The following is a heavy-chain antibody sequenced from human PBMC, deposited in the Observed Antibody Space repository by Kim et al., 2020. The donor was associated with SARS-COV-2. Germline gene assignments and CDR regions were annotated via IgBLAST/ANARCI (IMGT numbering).Heavy chain of an antibody. CDR1: GGSISSGGYY. V-gene: IGHV4-31*03. Sequence: SETLSLTCTVSGGSISSGGYYWSWIRQHPGKGLEWIGYIYYSGSTYYNPSLKSRVTISVDTSKNQFSLKLSSVTAADTAVYYCARDCSSTSCFDYWGQGTLVTVSS. CDR2: IYYSGST. D-gene: IGHD2-2*01. CDR3: ARDCSSTSCFDY. J-gene: IGHJ4*02.